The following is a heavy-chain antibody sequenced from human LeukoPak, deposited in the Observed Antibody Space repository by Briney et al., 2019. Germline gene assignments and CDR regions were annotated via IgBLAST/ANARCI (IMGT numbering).Heavy chain of an antibody. Sequence: GGSLRLSCAASGFTFSSYGMHWVRQAPGKGLEWVSAISGSGGSTYCADSVKGRFTISRDNSKNTLYLQMNSLRAEDTAVYYCARVVPPTDYGSGSYFWDPYYFDYWGQGTLVTVSS. D-gene: IGHD3-10*01. V-gene: IGHV3-23*01. CDR3: ARVVPPTDYGSGSYFWDPYYFDY. CDR2: ISGSGGST. J-gene: IGHJ4*02. CDR1: GFTFSSYG.